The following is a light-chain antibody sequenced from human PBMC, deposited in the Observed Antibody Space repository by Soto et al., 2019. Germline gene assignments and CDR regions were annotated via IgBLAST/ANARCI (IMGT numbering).Light chain of an antibody. Sequence: QSVLAQPASVSGSPGQSITISCTGTRLDVGGYNYVSWYQQQPGKAPKLIIYEVTNRPSGVSDRFSGSKSDNTASLTISGLQTEDEADYYCCSYVSSKTYLFGTGTKGTVL. CDR3: CSYVSSKTYL. CDR1: RLDVGGYNY. V-gene: IGLV2-14*03. CDR2: EVT. J-gene: IGLJ1*01.